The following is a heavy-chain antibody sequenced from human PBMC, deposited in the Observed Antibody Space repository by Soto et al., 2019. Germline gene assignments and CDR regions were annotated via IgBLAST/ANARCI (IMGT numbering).Heavy chain of an antibody. Sequence: QVQLVESGGGVVQPGRSLRLSCAASGFTFSSYGMQWVRQAPGKGLEWVAVIWYDGGEKYSADCVKGRFTISRDNSKNTLYLQMNSLSAEDTAVYYCARYVSSRYNNWIDPWGQGTQVTVSS. CDR3: ARYVSSRYNNWIDP. CDR1: GFTFSSYG. J-gene: IGHJ5*02. V-gene: IGHV3-33*01. CDR2: IWYDGGEK. D-gene: IGHD6-13*01.